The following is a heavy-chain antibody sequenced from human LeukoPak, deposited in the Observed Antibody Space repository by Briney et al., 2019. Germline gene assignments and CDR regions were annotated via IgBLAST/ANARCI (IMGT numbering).Heavy chain of an antibody. CDR3: ARDVRRWELLGAFDN. J-gene: IGHJ3*02. D-gene: IGHD1-26*01. Sequence: PGRSLRLSCAASGFTFSSYAMHWVRQAPGKGLEWVVVISYDGSNKYYADSVKGRFTISRDNSKNTLYVQMNSLRAEDTAVYYCARDVRRWELLGAFDNWGQGTMVTVSS. CDR2: ISYDGSNK. V-gene: IGHV3-30-3*01. CDR1: GFTFSSYA.